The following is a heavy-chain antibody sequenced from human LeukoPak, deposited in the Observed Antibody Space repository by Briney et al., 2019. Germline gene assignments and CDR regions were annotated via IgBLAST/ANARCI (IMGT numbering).Heavy chain of an antibody. V-gene: IGHV3-11*04. CDR1: GFTFSDYY. CDR3: ARLLLGYCSSTSCELF. D-gene: IGHD2-2*01. J-gene: IGHJ4*02. CDR2: ISSSGSTI. Sequence: GGSLRLSCAASGFTFSDYYMSWIRQAPGKGLEWVSYISSSGSTIYYADSVKGRFTISRDNAKNSLYLQMNSLRAEDTAVYYCARLLLGYCSSTSCELFWGQGTLVTVSS.